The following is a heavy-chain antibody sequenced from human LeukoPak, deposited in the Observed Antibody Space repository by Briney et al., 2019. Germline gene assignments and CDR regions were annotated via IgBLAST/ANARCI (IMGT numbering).Heavy chain of an antibody. CDR2: MNPNSGNT. V-gene: IGHV1-8*01. CDR3: ARGDTYGLGFDP. Sequence: ASVKVSCKASGYTFTSYDINWVRQATGQGPEWMGWMNPNSGNTGYAQKFQGRVTMTRNTSISTAYMELSSLRSEDTAVYYCARGDTYGLGFDPWGQGTLVTVSS. J-gene: IGHJ5*02. D-gene: IGHD4-17*01. CDR1: GYTFTSYD.